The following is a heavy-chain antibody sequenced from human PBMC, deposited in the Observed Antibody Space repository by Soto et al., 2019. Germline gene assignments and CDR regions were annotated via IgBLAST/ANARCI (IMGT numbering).Heavy chain of an antibody. V-gene: IGHV1-69*06. CDR2: IVPIFGTK. CDR3: ARDRRDQTIFGMVGYFDL. D-gene: IGHD3-3*01. Sequence: QVQLVQSGAEVKKPGSSVKVSCKPSGGSFSSHAVSWVRQAPGQGLEWVGGIVPIFGTKNYAEKFQGRVTITADKSTSTVYMDLSSLKSDATAVYFCARDRRDQTIFGMVGYFDLWGRGTLVSVSS. CDR1: GGSFSSHA. J-gene: IGHJ2*01.